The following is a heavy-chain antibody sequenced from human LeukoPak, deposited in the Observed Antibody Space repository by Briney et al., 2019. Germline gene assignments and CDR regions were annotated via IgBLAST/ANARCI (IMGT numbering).Heavy chain of an antibody. Sequence: SVKVSCKASGGTFSSYAISWVRQAPGQGLEWMGGTIPIFGTANYAQKFQGRVTITADESTSTAYMELSSLRSEDTAVYYCARGVTTGGKYYYYYYMDVWGKGTTVTVSS. CDR2: TIPIFGTA. CDR1: GGTFSSYA. D-gene: IGHD4-11*01. CDR3: ARGVTTGGKYYYYYYMDV. J-gene: IGHJ6*03. V-gene: IGHV1-69*13.